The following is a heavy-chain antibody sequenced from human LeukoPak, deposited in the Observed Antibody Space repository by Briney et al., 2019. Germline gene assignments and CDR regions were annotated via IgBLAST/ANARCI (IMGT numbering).Heavy chain of an antibody. Sequence: SVKVSCKASGGTFSSYAISWVRQAPGQGLEWMGGIIPIFGAANYAQKFQGRVTITADESTSTAYMELSSLRSEDTAVYYCARDKLETVSFRWFDPWGQGTLVTVSS. D-gene: IGHD4-11*01. V-gene: IGHV1-69*13. CDR1: GGTFSSYA. CDR2: IIPIFGAA. CDR3: ARDKLETVSFRWFDP. J-gene: IGHJ5*02.